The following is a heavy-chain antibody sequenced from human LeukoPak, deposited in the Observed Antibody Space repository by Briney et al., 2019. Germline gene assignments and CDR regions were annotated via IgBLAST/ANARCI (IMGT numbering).Heavy chain of an antibody. V-gene: IGHV4-34*01. D-gene: IGHD3-16*02. Sequence: SETLSLTCAVYGGSFSGYYWSWIRQPPGKGLEWIGEINHSGSTNYNPSLKSRVTISVDTSKNQFSLKPSSVTAADTAEYYCARRDYVWGSYRLRNWFDPWGQGTLVTVSS. CDR1: GGSFSGYY. CDR3: ARRDYVWGSYRLRNWFDP. J-gene: IGHJ5*02. CDR2: INHSGST.